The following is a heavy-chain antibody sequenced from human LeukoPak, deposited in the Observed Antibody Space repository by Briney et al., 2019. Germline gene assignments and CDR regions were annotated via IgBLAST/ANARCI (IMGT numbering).Heavy chain of an antibody. CDR2: FNPEDGET. CDR1: GYTLSKLS. D-gene: IGHD6-19*01. V-gene: IGHV1-24*01. Sequence: ASVKVSCKVPGYTLSKLSMHWVRQAPGKGVEWMGGFNPEDGETIYAQRFQGRVTMTEDISTDIAYMELRSLRSEDTAVYFCATGIVVAGLGYTFDIWGQGTMVIVSS. J-gene: IGHJ3*02. CDR3: ATGIVVAGLGYTFDI.